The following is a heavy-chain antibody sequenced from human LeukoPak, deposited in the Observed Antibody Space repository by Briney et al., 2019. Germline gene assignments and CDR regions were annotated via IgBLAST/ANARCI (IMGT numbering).Heavy chain of an antibody. D-gene: IGHD4-17*01. CDR2: GFYSGSA. J-gene: IGHJ4*02. Sequence: SETLPLTCIVSGGSISGSSYYWAWIRQPPGKGLEWIGSGFYSGSAYYNPSLKSRVTISVDTSKNQFSLNLSSVTAADTAVYYCARLRGAMTPVTSDFDYWGQGTLVTVSS. V-gene: IGHV4-39*01. CDR3: ARLRGAMTPVTSDFDY. CDR1: GGSISGSSYY.